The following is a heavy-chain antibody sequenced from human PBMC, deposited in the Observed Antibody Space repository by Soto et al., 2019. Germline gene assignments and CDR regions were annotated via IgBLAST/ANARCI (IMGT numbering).Heavy chain of an antibody. D-gene: IGHD2-15*01. CDR1: GGTFSSYA. J-gene: IGHJ4*02. V-gene: IGHV1-46*01. Sequence: ASVKVSCKASGGTFSSYAISWVRQAPGQGLEWMGIINPSGGSTSYAQKFQGRVTMTRDTSTSTVYMELSSLRSEDTAVYYCASLPSGGKDYWGQGTLVTVSS. CDR2: INPSGGST. CDR3: ASLPSGGKDY.